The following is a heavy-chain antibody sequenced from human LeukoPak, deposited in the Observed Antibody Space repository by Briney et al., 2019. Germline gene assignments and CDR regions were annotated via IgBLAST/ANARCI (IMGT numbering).Heavy chain of an antibody. CDR2: IYSGGST. Sequence: GGSLRLSCAASGFTVSSNYMSWVRQAPGKGLEWVSVIYSGGSTYYADSVKGRFTISRDNSKNTLYLQMNSLRAEDTAVYYCAKDSLRSPIVVVPAAPGDYYYYYMDVWGKGTTVTVSS. CDR1: GFTVSSNY. D-gene: IGHD2-2*01. CDR3: AKDSLRSPIVVVPAAPGDYYYYYMDV. V-gene: IGHV3-53*05. J-gene: IGHJ6*03.